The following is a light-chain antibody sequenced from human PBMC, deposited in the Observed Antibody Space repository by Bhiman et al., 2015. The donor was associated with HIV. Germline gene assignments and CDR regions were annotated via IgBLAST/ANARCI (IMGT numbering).Light chain of an antibody. Sequence: QSVLTQPPSVSGAPGQRVTISCTGNRSNIGAGYEVHWYQQLPGTAPKLIIFGDTNRPAGVSHRIFGSNSGTSASLAITGLRAEDEGDYFCQSYDSSLSGLAFGTGTKVTFL. CDR1: RSNIGAGYE. CDR2: GDT. CDR3: QSYDSSLSGLA. V-gene: IGLV1-40*01. J-gene: IGLJ1*01.